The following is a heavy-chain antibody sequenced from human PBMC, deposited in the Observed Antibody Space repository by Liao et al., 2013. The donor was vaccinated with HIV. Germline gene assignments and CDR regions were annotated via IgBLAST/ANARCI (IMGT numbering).Heavy chain of an antibody. CDR3: ARLTGDDAFDI. CDR1: GGSITTGDYY. J-gene: IGHJ3*02. Sequence: QVQLRESGPGLVKPSQTLSLNCSISGGSITTGDYYWNWLRLPPGKGLEWIGHIFYTGSTYYNPSLSSRVTISVDTSKKFFSLRLGSVTAADTAVYYCARLTGDDAFDIWGQGTMVTVSS. CDR2: IFYTGST. D-gene: IGHD7-27*01. V-gene: IGHV4-30-4*01.